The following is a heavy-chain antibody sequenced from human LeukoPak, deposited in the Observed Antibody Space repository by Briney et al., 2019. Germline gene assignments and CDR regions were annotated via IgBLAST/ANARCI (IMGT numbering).Heavy chain of an antibody. D-gene: IGHD2-2*01. CDR3: ARPLDIVVVPAAMPLGY. CDR1: GGSISSSSYY. CDR2: IYYSGST. J-gene: IGHJ4*02. V-gene: IGHV4-39*01. Sequence: PSETLSPTCTVSGGSISSSSYYWGWIRQPPGKGLECIWSIYYSGSTYYNPSLKSRVTISVDTSKNQFSLKLSSVTAADTAVYYCARPLDIVVVPAAMPLGYWGQGTLVTVSS.